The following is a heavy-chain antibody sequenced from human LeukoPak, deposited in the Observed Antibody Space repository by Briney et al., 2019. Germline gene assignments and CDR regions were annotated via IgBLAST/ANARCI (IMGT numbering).Heavy chain of an antibody. D-gene: IGHD3-10*01. CDR3: ARYDYRGVTNFDP. Sequence: SETLSLTCTVSGGSISPYFWSWIRQPPGKGLEWIGYISYSGNTNYNPSLKSRVTISVDTAKNQVSLQLTSVTAVDTAVYYCARYDYRGVTNFDPWGQGTLVTVSS. CDR1: GGSISPYF. J-gene: IGHJ5*02. CDR2: ISYSGNT. V-gene: IGHV4-59*01.